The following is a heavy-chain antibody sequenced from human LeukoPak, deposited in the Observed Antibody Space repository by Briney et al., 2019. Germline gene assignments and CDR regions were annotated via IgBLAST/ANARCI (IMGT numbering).Heavy chain of an antibody. CDR3: AREWINGTNEKQSFYI. V-gene: IGHV1-46*01. Sequence: ASVNVSCKASGYTFTRYYMHWVRQAPGQGLEWMGIINPSGGSTSYAQKFQGRVTMTRDTSTSTVYMELSSLRSEDTAVYYCAREWINGTNEKQSFYIWGQGTMVTVSS. D-gene: IGHD1-20*01. CDR2: INPSGGST. J-gene: IGHJ3*02. CDR1: GYTFTRYY.